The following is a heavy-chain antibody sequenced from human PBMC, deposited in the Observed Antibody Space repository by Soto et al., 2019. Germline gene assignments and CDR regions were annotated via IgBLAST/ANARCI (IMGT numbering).Heavy chain of an antibody. D-gene: IGHD5-12*01. Sequence: QVQLVQSGAEVTKPGASVKVSCKASGYTFTGYYMHWVRQAPGQGLEWMGWINPNSGGTNYAQKFQGWVTMTRDTSISTAYMELSRLRSDDTAVYYCARAGTKYSGYDLYYFDYWGQGTLVTVSS. CDR1: GYTFTGYY. CDR3: ARAGTKYSGYDLYYFDY. V-gene: IGHV1-2*04. CDR2: INPNSGGT. J-gene: IGHJ4*02.